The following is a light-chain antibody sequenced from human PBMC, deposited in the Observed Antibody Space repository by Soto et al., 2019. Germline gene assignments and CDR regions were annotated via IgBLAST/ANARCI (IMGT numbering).Light chain of an antibody. J-gene: IGKJ5*01. CDR2: GAS. Sequence: EIVMTQSPATLSVSPGERATLSCRASQSVSSTLAWYQQKPGQAPRLLIYGASTRATGIPARFSGSGSGTEFTLTISSLQSEDFAVYYCQQYNNWPPKITFGQGTRLEI. CDR3: QQYNNWPPKIT. CDR1: QSVSST. V-gene: IGKV3-15*01.